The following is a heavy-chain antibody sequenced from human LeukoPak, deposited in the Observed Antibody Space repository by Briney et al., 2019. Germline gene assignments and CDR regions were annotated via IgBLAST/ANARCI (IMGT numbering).Heavy chain of an antibody. CDR1: GFTFSSYA. V-gene: IGHV3-30*04. D-gene: IGHD3-9*01. J-gene: IGHJ4*02. CDR3: ARDYDILTGYQTSYFDY. Sequence: GGSLRLSCAASGFTFSSYAMHWVRQAPGKGLEWVAVISYDGSNKYYADSVKGRFTISRDNSKNTLYLQMNSLRAEDTAVYYCARDYDILTGYQTSYFDYWGQGTLVTVSS. CDR2: ISYDGSNK.